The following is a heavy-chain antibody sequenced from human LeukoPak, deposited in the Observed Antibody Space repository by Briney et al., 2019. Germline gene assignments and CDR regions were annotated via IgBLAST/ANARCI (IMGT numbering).Heavy chain of an antibody. J-gene: IGHJ4*02. CDR1: RFTFSNYA. CDR2: ISGSGGST. Sequence: GGSLRLSCAASRFTFSNYALSWVRQAPGKGLEWVSTISGSGGSTYYADSVKGRFTISRDNSKNTLHLQMNSLRAEDTAVYYCSRSAYYDSSGFYREYYFDYWGQGTLVTVSS. CDR3: SRSAYYDSSGFYREYYFDY. V-gene: IGHV3-23*01. D-gene: IGHD3-22*01.